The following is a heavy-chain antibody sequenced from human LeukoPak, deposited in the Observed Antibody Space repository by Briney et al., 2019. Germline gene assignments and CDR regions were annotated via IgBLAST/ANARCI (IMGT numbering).Heavy chain of an antibody. CDR3: ARASSSAHYTGAFDI. CDR2: IMPTFGTA. CDR1: GRTFGHYG. V-gene: IGHV1-69*05. J-gene: IGHJ3*02. D-gene: IGHD3-3*01. Sequence: SVKVSCKPSGRTFGHYGINWVRQAPGQGLEWMGWIMPTFGTANNARRFQGRVTITTGESSNTVYMELNSLTSEDTAVYFCARASSSAHYTGAFDIWGQGTMLTASS.